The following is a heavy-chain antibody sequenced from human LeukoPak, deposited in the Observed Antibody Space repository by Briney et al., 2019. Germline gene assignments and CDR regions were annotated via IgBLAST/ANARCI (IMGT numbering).Heavy chain of an antibody. D-gene: IGHD4-17*01. CDR3: ARDRRTYGEPPPPYDS. CDR2: MKQEGSEK. V-gene: IGHV3-7*03. Sequence: PGWSLSLSCAASGLTFCNYWMNWVRQSAGKGVEGVGNMKQEGSEKYYVDSVKGRFTISRDNAKNSVYLQMNSLRADDTAVYHCARDRRTYGEPPPPYDSRGQGTLVTVSS. J-gene: IGHJ5*01. CDR1: GLTFCNYW.